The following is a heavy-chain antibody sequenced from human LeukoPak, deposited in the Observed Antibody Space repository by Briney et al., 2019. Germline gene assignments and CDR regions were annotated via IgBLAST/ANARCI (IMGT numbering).Heavy chain of an antibody. V-gene: IGHV5-51*01. CDR2: IYPGDSDT. D-gene: IGHD3-10*01. CDR3: ARRVTMVRGVTILFDY. CDR1: GYSFTSYW. J-gene: IGHJ4*02. Sequence: ESLKISCKGSGYSFTSYWIGWVRQMPGKGLEWMGIIYPGDSDTRYSPSFQGQVTISADKSISTAYLQWSSLKASDTAMYYCARRVTMVRGVTILFDYWGQGTLVTVSS.